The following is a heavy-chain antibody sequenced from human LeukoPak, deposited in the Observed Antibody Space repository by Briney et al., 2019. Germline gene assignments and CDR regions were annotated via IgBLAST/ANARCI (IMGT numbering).Heavy chain of an antibody. CDR2: ISAYNGNT. CDR1: GYTFTSYG. Sequence: ASVKVSCKASGYTFTSYGISWVRQAPGQGPEWMGWISAYNGNTNYAQKLQDRVTMTTDTSTSTAYMELRSLRSDDTAVYYCARGGGNFWSGYLDYWGQGTLVTVSS. V-gene: IGHV1-18*01. D-gene: IGHD3-3*01. J-gene: IGHJ4*02. CDR3: ARGGGNFWSGYLDY.